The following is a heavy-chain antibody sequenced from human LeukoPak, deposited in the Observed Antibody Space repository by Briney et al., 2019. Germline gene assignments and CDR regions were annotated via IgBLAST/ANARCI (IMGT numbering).Heavy chain of an antibody. D-gene: IGHD3-3*01. J-gene: IGHJ5*02. CDR3: ARGITIFEVVITLYPYNWFDP. Sequence: PSETLSLTCTVSGGSISSSSYYWGWIRQPPGKGLEWIGSIYYSGSTYYNPSLKSRVTISVDTSKNQFSLKLSSVTAADTAVYYCARGITIFEVVITLYPYNWFDPWGQGTLVTVSS. V-gene: IGHV4-39*01. CDR2: IYYSGST. CDR1: GGSISSSSYY.